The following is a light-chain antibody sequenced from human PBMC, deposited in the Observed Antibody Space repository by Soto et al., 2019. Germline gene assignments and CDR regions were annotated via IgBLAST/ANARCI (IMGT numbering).Light chain of an antibody. CDR1: QSVGAQ. J-gene: IGKJ4*01. CDR2: GAS. V-gene: IGKV3-11*01. Sequence: EVVLTQYPATLSLSPGERATLSCRASQSVGAQFAWYQQKPGQSPRLLIYGASNRASGISARFSGSGSGTDFTIIIGRLDPEYSAVYYRQQRDDWGSFGGGTRVEIK. CDR3: QQRDDWGS.